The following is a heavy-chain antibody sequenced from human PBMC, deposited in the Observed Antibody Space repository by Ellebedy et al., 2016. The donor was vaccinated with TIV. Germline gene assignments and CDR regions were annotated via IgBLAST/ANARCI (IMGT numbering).Heavy chain of an antibody. J-gene: IGHJ4*02. CDR2: ISNNEGST. D-gene: IGHD2-21*01. CDR3: VPRMVVAFEY. Sequence: PGGSLRLSCSASGLTFRNYAMHWVRQAPGKGLEYVSAISNNEGSTYYADSVKGRFTISRDNSKNTLYLQMSSLTPEDTAVYYCVPRMVVAFEYWGQGTLVTVSS. V-gene: IGHV3-64D*09. CDR1: GLTFRNYA.